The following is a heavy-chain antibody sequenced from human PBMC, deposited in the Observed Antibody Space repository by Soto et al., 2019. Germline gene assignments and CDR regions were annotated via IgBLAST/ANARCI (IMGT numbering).Heavy chain of an antibody. J-gene: IGHJ4*02. CDR3: ARERGPSSPFDY. CDR1: GYTFTSYD. D-gene: IGHD6-19*01. Sequence: QVQLVQSGAEVKKPVASVKFSCKASGYTFTSYDINWVRQATGQGLEWMGWMNPNSGNTGYAQKFQGRVTMTRTTSTSTAYMELSILRSEATAVYYCARERGPSSPFDYWGQGTLVTVSS. V-gene: IGHV1-8*01. CDR2: MNPNSGNT.